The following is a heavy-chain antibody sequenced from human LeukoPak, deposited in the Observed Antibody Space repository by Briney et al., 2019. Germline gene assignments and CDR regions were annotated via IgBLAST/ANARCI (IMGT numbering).Heavy chain of an antibody. CDR2: IRSKANSYAT. Sequence: GGSLKLSCAASGFTFSGSAMHWVRQASGKGLEWVGRIRSKANSYATAYAASVKSRFTISRDDSKNTAYLQMNSLKTEDTAVYYCTRRPLTYYYDSSGYDDAFDIWGQGTMVTVSS. CDR1: GFTFSGSA. CDR3: TRRPLTYYYDSSGYDDAFDI. J-gene: IGHJ3*02. D-gene: IGHD3-22*01. V-gene: IGHV3-73*01.